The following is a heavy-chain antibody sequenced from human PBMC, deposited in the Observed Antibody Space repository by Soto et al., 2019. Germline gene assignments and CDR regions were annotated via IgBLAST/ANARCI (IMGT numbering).Heavy chain of an antibody. V-gene: IGHV4-59*02. J-gene: IGHJ4*02. CDR2: ISYSGST. CDR3: AGGQSPLLHDC. Sequence: PSETLPLTCTVTGGSVTTYYWSWILQPPGKGLEWIGHISYSGSTNYNPSLKSRVTISVDTSTNQFSLKLRSVSAADTVVYFCAGGQSPLLHDCWGQGVLVTVSS. CDR1: GGSVTTYY. D-gene: IGHD6-25*01.